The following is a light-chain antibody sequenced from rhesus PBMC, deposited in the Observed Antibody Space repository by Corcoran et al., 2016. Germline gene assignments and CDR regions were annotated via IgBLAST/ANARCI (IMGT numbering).Light chain of an antibody. J-gene: IGKJ4*01. CDR1: QSVSNN. Sequence: EIVMTQSPATLSLSPGERATLSCRASQSVSNNLAWYKQKPGQPPRLLIEGASSRATGIPDRFSGGGYGTDFTLTIRSLEPDDVAVYYCLQHGNWPLTFGGGTKVELK. V-gene: IGKV3-24*01. CDR2: GAS. CDR3: LQHGNWPLT.